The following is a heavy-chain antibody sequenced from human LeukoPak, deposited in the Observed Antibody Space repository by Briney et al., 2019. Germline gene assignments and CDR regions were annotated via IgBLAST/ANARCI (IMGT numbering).Heavy chain of an antibody. CDR1: GFTFSSYW. Sequence: GGSLRLSCAASGFTFSSYWMSWVRQAPGKGLEWVANIKQDGSEKYYVDSVKGRFTISRDNAKNSLYLQMNSLRAEETAVYYCARDRWCSSTSCYASPYYFDYWGQGTLVTVSS. CDR3: ARDRWCSSTSCYASPYYFDY. D-gene: IGHD2-2*01. CDR2: IKQDGSEK. J-gene: IGHJ4*02. V-gene: IGHV3-7*03.